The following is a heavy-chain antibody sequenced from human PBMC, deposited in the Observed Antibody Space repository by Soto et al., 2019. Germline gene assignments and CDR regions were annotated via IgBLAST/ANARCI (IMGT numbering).Heavy chain of an antibody. V-gene: IGHV1-2*02. Sequence: ASVKVSCKASGYTFTDYYMHWVRQAPGQGLEWMGWINPGSGGTNFAQKFQGRVTMTRDTSISTDYMEVRSLTSDDTAVYYCAREVGSYLFDPWGQGTLVTVSS. CDR3: AREVGSYLFDP. J-gene: IGHJ5*02. D-gene: IGHD1-26*01. CDR2: INPGSGGT. CDR1: GYTFTDYY.